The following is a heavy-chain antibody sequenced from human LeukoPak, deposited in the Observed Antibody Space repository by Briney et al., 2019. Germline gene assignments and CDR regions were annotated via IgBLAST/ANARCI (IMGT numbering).Heavy chain of an antibody. Sequence: SETLSLTCSVSGGSFDSKYWSWIRQPPGKGLDWIGYIYYSGSTNYNPSLKSRVTISVDTSKNQFSLKLSSVTAADTAVYYCARHATSSLGMDVWGQGTTVTVSS. CDR3: ARHATSSLGMDV. CDR2: IYYSGST. CDR1: GGSFDSKY. D-gene: IGHD5-12*01. J-gene: IGHJ6*02. V-gene: IGHV4-59*08.